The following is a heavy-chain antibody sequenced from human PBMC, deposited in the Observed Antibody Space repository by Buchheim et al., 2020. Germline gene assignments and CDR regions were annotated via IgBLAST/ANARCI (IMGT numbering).Heavy chain of an antibody. CDR1: GFTFSSYG. CDR2: IRYDGSNK. V-gene: IGHV3-30*02. J-gene: IGHJ6*02. CDR3: AKVTVVTAPYYYYGMDV. D-gene: IGHD2-21*02. Sequence: QVQLVESGGGVVQPGRSLRLSCAASGFTFSSYGMHWVRQAPGKGLEWVAFIRYDGSNKYYADSVKGRFTISRDNSKNTLYLQMNNLRAEDTAVYYCAKVTVVTAPYYYYGMDVWGQGTT.